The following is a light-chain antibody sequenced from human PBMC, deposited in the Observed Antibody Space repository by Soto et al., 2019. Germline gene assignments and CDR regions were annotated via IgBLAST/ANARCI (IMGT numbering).Light chain of an antibody. CDR3: QQYGRSPT. CDR1: QSVSSN. CDR2: GAS. J-gene: IGKJ1*01. Sequence: EIVMTQSPATLSGSPGERATLSCRASQSVSSNLAWYQQRPGQAPRLLIYGASSRATGIPARFSGSGSGTDFTLTISRLEPEDFVVYYCQQYGRSPTFGQGTKVDI. V-gene: IGKV3-20*01.